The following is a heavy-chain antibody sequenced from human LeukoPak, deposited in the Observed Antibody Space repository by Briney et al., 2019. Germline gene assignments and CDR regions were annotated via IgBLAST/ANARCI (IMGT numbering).Heavy chain of an antibody. CDR3: ARGGGRITMVRGLRFDP. CDR2: IDYSGST. D-gene: IGHD3-10*01. V-gene: IGHV4-39*01. CDR1: GGSISSNNYY. J-gene: IGHJ5*02. Sequence: PSETLSLTCAVSGGSISSNNYYWGWIRQPPGKGLEWIGGIDYSGSTYYNPSLESRVTMSVDTSKNQFSLKLSSVTAADTAVYYCARGGGRITMVRGLRFDPWGQGTLVTVSS.